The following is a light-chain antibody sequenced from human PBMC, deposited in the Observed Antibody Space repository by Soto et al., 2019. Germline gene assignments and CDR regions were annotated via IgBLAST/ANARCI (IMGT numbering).Light chain of an antibody. V-gene: IGKV3-20*01. Sequence: DIGLTISPGTLSLYTGERASLPCRASQSVSSSYLAWYQQKPGQAPRLLIYGASSRATGIPDRFSGSGSGTDFTLAISRLEPEDFAVYYCQQYGSSPLTFGGVTKVDI. CDR3: QQYGSSPLT. CDR2: GAS. CDR1: QSVSSSY. J-gene: IGKJ4*01.